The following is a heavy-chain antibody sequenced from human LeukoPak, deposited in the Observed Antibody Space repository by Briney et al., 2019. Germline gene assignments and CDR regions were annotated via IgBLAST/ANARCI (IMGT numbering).Heavy chain of an antibody. CDR1: GFTFSSYA. CDR3: ARAGYCSSTSCYSYYFDY. J-gene: IGHJ4*02. V-gene: IGHV3-30*04. CDR2: ISYDGSNK. Sequence: GRSLRLSCAASGFTFSSYAMHWVRQAPGKGLEWVAVISYDGSNKYYADSVKGRFTISRGNSKNTLYLQMNSLRAEDTAVYYCARAGYCSSTSCYSYYFDYWGQGTLVTVSS. D-gene: IGHD2-2*01.